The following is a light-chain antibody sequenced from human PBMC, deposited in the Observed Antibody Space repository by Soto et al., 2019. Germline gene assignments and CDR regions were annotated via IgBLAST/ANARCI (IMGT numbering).Light chain of an antibody. CDR3: QQYGSSTYS. J-gene: IGKJ2*01. CDR2: GAS. CDR1: QSVSNNH. Sequence: EIVLTQSPGSLSLSPRERATLSCRASQSVSNNHLAWYQQKPGQAPRLLIYGASRRATGIPDRFSGSGSGTDFPLTISGLAPEDFAMYYCQQYGSSTYSFGQGTKVEIK. V-gene: IGKV3-20*01.